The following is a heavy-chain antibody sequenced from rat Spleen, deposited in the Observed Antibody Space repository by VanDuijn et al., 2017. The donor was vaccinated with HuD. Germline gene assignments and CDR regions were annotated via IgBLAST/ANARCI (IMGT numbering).Heavy chain of an antibody. CDR3: AVAGYGY. D-gene: IGHD1-7*01. J-gene: IGHJ2*01. V-gene: IGHV5-58*01. CDR1: GFTFSTYW. CDR2: ISSDGGYT. Sequence: EVQLVETGGGLVQPGRSLKLSCVASGFTFSTYWMYWVRQAPGKGLEWVSSISSDGGYTYYPDSVKGRFTISRDNAENTVYLQMNSLKSEDTATYYCAVAGYGYWGHGAMVTVSS.